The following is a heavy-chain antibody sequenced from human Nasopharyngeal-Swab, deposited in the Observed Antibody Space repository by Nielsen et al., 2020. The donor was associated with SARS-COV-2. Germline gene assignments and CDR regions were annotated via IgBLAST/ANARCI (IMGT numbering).Heavy chain of an antibody. CDR3: ARERGGGYGDY. D-gene: IGHD5-12*01. V-gene: IGHV3-48*04. CDR1: GFTSRPYT. CDR2: ITSGNSV. Sequence: GGSLRLSWATSGFTSRPYTRTWVRQAPGKGLQWISYITSGNSVQYADSVRGRFTISRDNAKNSLYLQMNSLTAEDTAVYYCARERGGGYGDYWGQGTLVTVSS. J-gene: IGHJ4*02.